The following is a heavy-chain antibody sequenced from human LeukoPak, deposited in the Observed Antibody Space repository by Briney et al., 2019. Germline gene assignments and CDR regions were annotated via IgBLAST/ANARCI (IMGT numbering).Heavy chain of an antibody. CDR2: ISAYNGNT. D-gene: IGHD3-3*01. V-gene: IGHV1-18*01. CDR1: GYTFTSYG. Sequence: ASVTVSCKASGYTFTSYGISWVRQAPGQGLEWMGWISAYNGNTNYAQKLQGRVTMTTDTSTSTAYMELRSLRSDDTAVYYCARSGGNFWSGYLDVWGKGTTVTVSS. CDR3: ARSGGNFWSGYLDV. J-gene: IGHJ6*04.